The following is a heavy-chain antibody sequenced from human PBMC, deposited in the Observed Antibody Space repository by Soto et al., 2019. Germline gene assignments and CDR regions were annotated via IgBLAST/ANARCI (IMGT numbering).Heavy chain of an antibody. Sequence: QVQLVESGGGVVQPGRSLRLSCAASGFTFRSYGMHWVRQAPGKGLEWVAVMSYDGTEKYYAYSVKGRFTISRDNSNNTLYMQMNSLRAEDTAVYYCAKDSHTTTVTDDAFDIRGQGTMVTVPS. CDR2: MSYDGTEK. V-gene: IGHV3-30*18. CDR3: AKDSHTTTVTDDAFDI. J-gene: IGHJ3*02. CDR1: GFTFRSYG. D-gene: IGHD4-17*01.